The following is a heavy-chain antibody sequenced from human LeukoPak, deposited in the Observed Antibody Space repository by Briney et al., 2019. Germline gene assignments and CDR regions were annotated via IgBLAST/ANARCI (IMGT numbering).Heavy chain of an antibody. CDR3: ARDRVAGRGYFDY. CDR2: ISAGNGNT. Sequence: ASVKVSCKASGYTFTSYAMHWVRQAPGQRLEWMGWISAGNGNTKYSQKFQGRVTITRVTSASTAYMELSSLRSEDTAVYYCARDRVAGRGYFDYWGQGTLVTVSS. D-gene: IGHD6-19*01. J-gene: IGHJ4*02. V-gene: IGHV1-3*01. CDR1: GYTFTSYA.